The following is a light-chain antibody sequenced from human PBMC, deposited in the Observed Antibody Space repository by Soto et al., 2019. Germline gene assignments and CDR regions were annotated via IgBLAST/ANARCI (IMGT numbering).Light chain of an antibody. CDR1: SGINVGTYR. CDR3: MIWHGSTWV. Sequence: QPVLTQPSSLSASPGASASLTCTLRSGINVGTYRIYWYQQKPGSPPQYLLRYKSDSDKQQGSGVPSRFSGSKDASANVGILLISGLQSEDEADYYCMIWHGSTWVFGGGTQLTVL. V-gene: IGLV5-45*03. CDR2: YKSDSDK. J-gene: IGLJ7*01.